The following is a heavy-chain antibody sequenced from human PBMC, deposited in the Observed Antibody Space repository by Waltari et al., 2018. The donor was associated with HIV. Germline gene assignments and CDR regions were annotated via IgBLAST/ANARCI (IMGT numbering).Heavy chain of an antibody. CDR3: GKDLTPGGLDV. Sequence: EVQLVESGGGLVQLGGSLRLSCAVSGFPFDKYAMHWVRQVPGKGLEWVSGFSLDSDRIDYADSVKGRFTVSRDNAKNSLYLQMNSLRVEDTALYYCGKDLTPGGLDVWGQGTTVIVSS. V-gene: IGHV3-9*01. J-gene: IGHJ6*02. CDR1: GFPFDKYA. CDR2: FSLDSDRI.